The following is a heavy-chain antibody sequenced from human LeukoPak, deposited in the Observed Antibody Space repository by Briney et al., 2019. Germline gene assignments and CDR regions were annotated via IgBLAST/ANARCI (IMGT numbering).Heavy chain of an antibody. CDR1: GGTFSSYA. D-gene: IGHD5-12*01. J-gene: IGHJ4*02. CDR2: IIPIFGTA. Sequence: ASVKVSCKASGGTFSSYAISWVRQAPGQGLEWMGGIIPIFGTANYAQKFQGRVTITRNTSISTAYMELCSLRSEDTAVYYCARGGWLRLRYFDYWGQGTLVTVSS. CDR3: ARGGWLRLRYFDY. V-gene: IGHV1-69*05.